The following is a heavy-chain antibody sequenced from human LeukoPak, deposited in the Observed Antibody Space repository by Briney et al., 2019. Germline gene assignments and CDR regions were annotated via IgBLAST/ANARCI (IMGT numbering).Heavy chain of an antibody. Sequence: SETLSLTCAVYGGSFGGYYWSWIRQPPGKGLEWIGEINHSGSTNYNPSLKSRVTISVDTSKNQFSLKLSSVTAADTAVYYCARSIAAAGPGPFDYWGQGTLVTVSS. D-gene: IGHD6-13*01. CDR3: ARSIAAAGPGPFDY. V-gene: IGHV4-34*01. CDR2: INHSGST. CDR1: GGSFGGYY. J-gene: IGHJ4*02.